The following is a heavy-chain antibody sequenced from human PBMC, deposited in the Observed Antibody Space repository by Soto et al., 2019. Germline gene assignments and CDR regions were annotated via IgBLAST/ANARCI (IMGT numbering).Heavy chain of an antibody. CDR2: INHSGST. V-gene: IGHV4-34*01. CDR1: GGSFSGYY. Sequence: SSETLSLTCAVYGGSFSGYYWTWIRQPPGTGREWIGEINHSGSTNYNPSLKSRVTISVDTSKNQFSLKLTSVTAADTAVYYCARDKITGLFDYWGQGTLVTGSS. D-gene: IGHD2-8*02. J-gene: IGHJ4*02. CDR3: ARDKITGLFDY.